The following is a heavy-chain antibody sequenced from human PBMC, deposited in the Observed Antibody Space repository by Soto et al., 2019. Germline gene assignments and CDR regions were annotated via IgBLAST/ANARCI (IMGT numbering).Heavy chain of an antibody. CDR3: ARDNGYSYGYNLDH. D-gene: IGHD5-18*01. CDR2: MYHSGST. CDR1: GGSISSGGYS. V-gene: IGHV4-30-2*01. Sequence: PSETLSLTCAVSGGSISSGGYSWSWIRQPPGKGLEWIGYMYHSGSTYYNPSLKSRVTISIDTSKNQFSLKLSSVTAADTAVYYCARDNGYSYGYNLDHWGQGTLVTVSS. J-gene: IGHJ4*02.